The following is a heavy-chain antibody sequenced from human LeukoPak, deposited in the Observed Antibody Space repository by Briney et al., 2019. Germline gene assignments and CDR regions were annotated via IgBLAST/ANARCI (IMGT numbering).Heavy chain of an antibody. J-gene: IGHJ5*02. CDR3: ARASIAAAGIDP. Sequence: SETLSLTCAVYGGSFSGYYWSWIRQPPGKGLEWIGEINHSGSTNYNPSLKSRVTISVDTSKNQFSLKLSSVTAADTAVYYCARASIAAAGIDPWGQGTLVTVSS. D-gene: IGHD6-13*01. CDR1: GGSFSGYY. V-gene: IGHV4-34*01. CDR2: INHSGST.